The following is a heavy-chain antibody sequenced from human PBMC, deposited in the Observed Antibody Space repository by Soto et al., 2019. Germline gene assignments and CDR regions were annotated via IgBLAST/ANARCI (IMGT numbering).Heavy chain of an antibody. J-gene: IGHJ6*02. D-gene: IGHD1-26*01. CDR2: IYPGDSDT. CDR3: ARCGRDGVDYYYYYGKDR. Sequence: VESLKISCXGSGYSFTSYWIGWVRQMPGKGLEWLGIIYPGDSDTRYSPSFQAQFTISADQSISTSYLQWSSRKHSDTAMSYSARCGRDGVDYYYYYGKDRWGRGTTGT. V-gene: IGHV5-51*01. CDR1: GYSFTSYW.